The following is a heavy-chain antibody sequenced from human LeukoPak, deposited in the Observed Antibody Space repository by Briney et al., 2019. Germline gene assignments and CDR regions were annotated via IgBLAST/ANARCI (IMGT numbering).Heavy chain of an antibody. CDR1: GYTFTSYY. CDR2: INPSGGST. CDR3: ARGGGWLKSTLNYYYYYMDV. V-gene: IGHV1-46*01. D-gene: IGHD6-19*01. J-gene: IGHJ6*03. Sequence: ASVKVSCKASGYTFTSYYMHWVRQAPGQGLEWMGIINPSGGSTSYAQKFQGRVTMTRDMSTSTVYMELSSLRSEDTAVYYCARGGGWLKSTLNYYYYYMDVWGKGTTVTVSS.